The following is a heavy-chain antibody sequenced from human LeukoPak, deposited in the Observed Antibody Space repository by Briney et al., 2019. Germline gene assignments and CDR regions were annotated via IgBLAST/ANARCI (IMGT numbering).Heavy chain of an antibody. Sequence: SETLSPTCAVSGYSISSDYYWGWIRQPSGKGLEWIGSIYQSVSTYYNPSLKSRVTISVDTSKNQFSLKLSSVTAADTAVYYCARNKSTVTTSRLDAFDIWGQGTMVTVSS. CDR2: IYQSVST. D-gene: IGHD4-17*01. J-gene: IGHJ3*02. CDR3: ARNKSTVTTSRLDAFDI. CDR1: GYSISSDYY. V-gene: IGHV4-38-2*01.